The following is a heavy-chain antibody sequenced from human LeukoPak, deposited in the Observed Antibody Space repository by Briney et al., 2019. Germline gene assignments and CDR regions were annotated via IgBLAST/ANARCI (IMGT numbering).Heavy chain of an antibody. CDR2: INTDGSST. J-gene: IGHJ4*02. V-gene: IGHV3-74*01. D-gene: IGHD6-13*01. CDR1: GFTFSSYW. CDR3: ASTYSSSWPFDY. Sequence: GGSLRLSCAASGFTFSSYWMHWVRQAPAKGLVWVSRINTDGSSTSYADSVKGRFTISRDNAKNTLYVQMNSLRAEDTAVYYCASTYSSSWPFDYWGQGTLVTVSS.